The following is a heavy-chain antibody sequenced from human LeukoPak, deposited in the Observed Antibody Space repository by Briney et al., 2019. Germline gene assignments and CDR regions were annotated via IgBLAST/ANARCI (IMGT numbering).Heavy chain of an antibody. CDR1: GYTFTDYY. D-gene: IGHD6-19*01. V-gene: IGHV1-2*02. CDR2: INPNSGGT. J-gene: IGHJ4*02. Sequence: ASVKVSCKASGYTFTDYYMHWVRQAPGQGLEWMGWINPNSGGTNYAQKFQGRVTMTRDTSISTAYMELSRLRSDDTAVYYCARDHRAASLQWLYDYWGQGTLVTVSS. CDR3: ARDHRAASLQWLYDY.